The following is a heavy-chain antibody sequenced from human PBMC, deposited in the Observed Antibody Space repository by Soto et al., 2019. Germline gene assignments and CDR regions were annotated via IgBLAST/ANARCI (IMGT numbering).Heavy chain of an antibody. CDR3: ARETGATRHYYYGMDV. CDR1: GYTFTGYY. D-gene: IGHD1-26*01. CDR2: INPNSGGT. J-gene: IGHJ6*02. Sequence: SVKVSCKASGYTFTGYYMHWVRQAPGQGLEWMGWINPNSGGTNYAQKFQGRVTMTRDTSISTAYMELSRLRSDDTAVYYCARETGATRHYYYGMDVWGQGTTVTVSS. V-gene: IGHV1-2*02.